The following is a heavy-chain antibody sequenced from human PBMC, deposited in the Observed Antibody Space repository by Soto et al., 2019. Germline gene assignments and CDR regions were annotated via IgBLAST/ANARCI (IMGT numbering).Heavy chain of an antibody. CDR2: IYYSGST. CDR3: ARWIYYGSGRGTQLLNWFDP. CDR1: GGSISSGGYY. Sequence: SETLSLTCTVSGGSISSGGYYWSWIRQHPGKGLEWIGYIYYSGSTYYNPSLKSRVTISVDTSKNQFSLKLSSVTAADTAVYYCARWIYYGSGRGTQLLNWFDPWGQGTLVTVSS. D-gene: IGHD3-10*01. J-gene: IGHJ5*02. V-gene: IGHV4-31*03.